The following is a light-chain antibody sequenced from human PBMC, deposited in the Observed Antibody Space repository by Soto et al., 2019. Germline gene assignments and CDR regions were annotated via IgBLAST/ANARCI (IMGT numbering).Light chain of an antibody. Sequence: EIVLTQSPGTLSLSPGERATLSCRASQSVSSNYLAWYQQKPGQAPRLLIYNVSRRATGIPHRFSGSGSGTDFTLTISRLEPDDFAVYYCQQYVTPPRLTFGGGTKVEIK. CDR1: QSVSSNY. CDR3: QQYVTPPRLT. J-gene: IGKJ4*02. CDR2: NVS. V-gene: IGKV3-20*01.